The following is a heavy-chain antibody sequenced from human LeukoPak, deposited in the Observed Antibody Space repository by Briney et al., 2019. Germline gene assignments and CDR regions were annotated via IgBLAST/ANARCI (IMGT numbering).Heavy chain of an antibody. CDR3: ARDLEAANTYYFDY. D-gene: IGHD6-13*01. CDR1: GFTVSSSY. CDR2: ISSAGTT. J-gene: IGHJ4*02. V-gene: IGHV3-66*01. Sequence: GGSLRLSCAASGFTVSSSYMSWVRQASGKGLEWVSIISSAGTTYYADSVKGRFTISRDNSKNTVYLQVNSLRDEDTAVYYCARDLEAANTYYFDYWGQGTMVTVSS.